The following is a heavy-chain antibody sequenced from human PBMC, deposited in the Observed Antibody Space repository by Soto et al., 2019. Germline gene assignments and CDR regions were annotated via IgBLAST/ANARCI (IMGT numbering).Heavy chain of an antibody. CDR3: ARVRIAARSDCGIFDY. V-gene: IGHV1-18*01. Sequence: ASVKVSCKASGYTFTSYGISWVRQAPGQGLEWMGWISAYNGNTNYAQKLQGRVTMTTDTSTSTAYMALRSLRSDDTAVYYSARVRIAARSDCGIFDYWGQGTLVTVSS. CDR1: GYTFTSYG. CDR2: ISAYNGNT. D-gene: IGHD6-6*01. J-gene: IGHJ4*02.